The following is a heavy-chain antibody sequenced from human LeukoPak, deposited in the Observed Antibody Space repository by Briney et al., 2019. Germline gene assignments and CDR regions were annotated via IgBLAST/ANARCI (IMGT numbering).Heavy chain of an antibody. J-gene: IGHJ3*02. CDR3: ARGSQTADYYDSSGYYLAAFDI. Sequence: KPSETLSLTCTVSGGSISSGGYYWSWIRQHPGKGLEWIGYIYYSGSTYYNPSLKSRVTISVDTSKNQFSLKLSSVTAADTAVYYCARGSQTADYYDSSGYYLAAFDIWGQGTMVTVSS. V-gene: IGHV4-31*03. CDR1: GGSISSGGYY. CDR2: IYYSGST. D-gene: IGHD3-22*01.